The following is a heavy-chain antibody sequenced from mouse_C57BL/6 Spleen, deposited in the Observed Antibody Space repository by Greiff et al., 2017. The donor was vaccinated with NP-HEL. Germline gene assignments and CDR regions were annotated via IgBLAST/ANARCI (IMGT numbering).Heavy chain of an antibody. CDR2: IRSKSNNYAT. J-gene: IGHJ4*01. V-gene: IGHV10-1*01. CDR3: VRGDGHGYYKDYAMDY. Sequence: EVMLVESGGGLVQPKGSLKLSCAASGFSFNTYAMNWVRQAPGKGLEWVARIRSKSNNYATYYADSGKDRFTISRDDSESMLYLQMNNLKTEDTPMYYCVRGDGHGYYKDYAMDYWGQGTSVTVSS. CDR1: GFSFNTYA. D-gene: IGHD2-3*01.